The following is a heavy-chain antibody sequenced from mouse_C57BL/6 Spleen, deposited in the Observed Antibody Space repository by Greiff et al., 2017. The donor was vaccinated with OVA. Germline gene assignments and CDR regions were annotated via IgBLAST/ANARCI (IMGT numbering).Heavy chain of an antibody. D-gene: IGHD4-1*01. CDR2: IYPGSGST. J-gene: IGHJ1*03. CDR1: GYTFTSYW. V-gene: IGHV1-55*01. CDR3: ARPWDRYFDV. Sequence: QVQLKQPGAELVKPGASVKMSCKASGYTFTSYWITWVKQRPGQGLEWIGDIYPGSGSTNYNEKFKSKATLTVDTSSSTAYMQLSSLTSEDSAVYYCARPWDRYFDVWGTGTTVTVSS.